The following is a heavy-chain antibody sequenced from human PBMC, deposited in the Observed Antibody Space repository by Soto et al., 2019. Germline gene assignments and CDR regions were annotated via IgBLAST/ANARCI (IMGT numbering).Heavy chain of an antibody. CDR1: GFTFSSYG. J-gene: IGHJ4*02. CDR3: AKESRGYGNFDY. Sequence: PGGSLRLSCAASGFTFSSYGMHWVRQAPGKGLEWVAVISYDGSNKYYADSVKGRFTISRDNSKNTLYLQMNSLRAEDTAVYYCAKESRGYGNFDYWGQGTLVTVSS. CDR2: ISYDGSNK. V-gene: IGHV3-30*18. D-gene: IGHD3-10*01.